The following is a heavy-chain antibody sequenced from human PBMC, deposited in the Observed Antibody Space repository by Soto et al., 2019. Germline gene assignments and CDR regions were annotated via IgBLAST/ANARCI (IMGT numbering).Heavy chain of an antibody. CDR2: IIPIFGTA. CDR3: ARFRGYYDSSGYLIHDAFDI. V-gene: IGHV1-69*01. J-gene: IGHJ3*02. Sequence: HVQLVQSGAEVKKPGSSVKVSCKPSGGTFSSYAISWVRQAPGQGLQWMGGIIPIFGTANYAQKFQGRVTITADESTTTAYMELSSLRSEDTAVYYCARFRGYYDSSGYLIHDAFDIWGQGTMVTVSS. D-gene: IGHD3-22*01. CDR1: GGTFSSYA.